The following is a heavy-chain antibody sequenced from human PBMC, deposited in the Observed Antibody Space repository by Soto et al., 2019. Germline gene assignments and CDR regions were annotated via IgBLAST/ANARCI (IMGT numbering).Heavy chain of an antibody. V-gene: IGHV1-2*02. J-gene: IGHJ5*02. CDR1: GFSFTGYY. Sequence: ASVKVSCKASGFSFTGYYIHWLRQAPGQGLEWMGWINAHSGGTEYAQKFQGRVTLTRDTSISTAYMTLSSLRSDDTAIYYCAKDLTSQLAYWLDHWGQGTQVTVS. D-gene: IGHD6-6*01. CDR3: AKDLTSQLAYWLDH. CDR2: INAHSGGT.